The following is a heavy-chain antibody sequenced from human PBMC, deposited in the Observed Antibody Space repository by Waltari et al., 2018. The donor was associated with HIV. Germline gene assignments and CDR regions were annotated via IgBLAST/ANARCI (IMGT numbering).Heavy chain of an antibody. J-gene: IGHJ5*02. Sequence: QVQLVQSGAEVKKPGASVKVSCKASGYTFTSYDIKWVRQATGQGLEWMGWMNPNSGNTGYAQEFQGRVTMTRNTSISTAYMELSSLRSEDTAVYYCARGPYYYGSGSYWFDPWGQGTLVTVSS. V-gene: IGHV1-8*01. CDR1: GYTFTSYD. D-gene: IGHD3-10*01. CDR3: ARGPYYYGSGSYWFDP. CDR2: MNPNSGNT.